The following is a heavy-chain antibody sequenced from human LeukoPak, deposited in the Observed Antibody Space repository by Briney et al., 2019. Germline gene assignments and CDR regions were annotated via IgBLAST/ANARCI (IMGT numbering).Heavy chain of an antibody. V-gene: IGHV1-8*01. CDR3: ARGVTYCSSTSCYTLDY. CDR2: MNPNSGNT. CDR1: GYTFSSSD. D-gene: IGHD2-2*02. J-gene: IGHJ4*02. Sequence: ASVKVSCKASGYTFSSSDINWVRQATGQGLEWMGWMNPNSGNTGYVQKFQGRVTMTRNTSISTAYMELSSLRSEDTAVYYCARGVTYCSSTSCYTLDYWAQGTLVTVSS.